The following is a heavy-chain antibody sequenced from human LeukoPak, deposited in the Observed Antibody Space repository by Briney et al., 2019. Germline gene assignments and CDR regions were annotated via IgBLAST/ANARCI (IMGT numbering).Heavy chain of an antibody. CDR1: GYTFTSYD. Sequence: ASVKVSCKASGYTFTSYDINWVRQATGQGLEWMGWMDPNSGNTGYAQKFQGRVTMTRNTSISTAYMELSSLRSEDTAVYYCARGVRRRPDAFDIWGQGTMVTVSS. CDR3: ARGVRRRPDAFDI. D-gene: IGHD6-25*01. J-gene: IGHJ3*02. V-gene: IGHV1-8*01. CDR2: MDPNSGNT.